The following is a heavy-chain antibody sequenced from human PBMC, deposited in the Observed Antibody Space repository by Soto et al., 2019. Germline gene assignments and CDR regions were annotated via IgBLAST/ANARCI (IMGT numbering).Heavy chain of an antibody. D-gene: IGHD3-3*01. J-gene: IGHJ6*02. CDR3: ARARYYVFGSGFGYYYYFGMDG. V-gene: IGHV4-59*01. CDR2: IYYSGGT. Sequence: SETLSLTCTVSGGSISSYYWSWIRQPPGKGLEWIGYIYYSGGTNYNPSLKRRVTISVDTSKNQFSLKLSSVTAADTAVYYCARARYYVFGSGFGYYYYFGMDGWGQGTTVTV. CDR1: GGSISSYY.